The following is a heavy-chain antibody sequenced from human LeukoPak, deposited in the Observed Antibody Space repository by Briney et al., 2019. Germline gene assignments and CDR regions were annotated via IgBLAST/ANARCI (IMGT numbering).Heavy chain of an antibody. J-gene: IGHJ4*02. CDR3: ARDFDGGYFDY. V-gene: IGHV3-53*01. Sequence: GGSLRLSCAASGFTVSSNYMSWVRQAPGKGLEWVSVIYSGGSTYYADSVKGRFTISRDNSKNTLYLQMNSLRAEDTAVYYCARDFDGGYFDYWGQGTLVTVSS. D-gene: IGHD4-23*01. CDR1: GFTVSSNY. CDR2: IYSGGST.